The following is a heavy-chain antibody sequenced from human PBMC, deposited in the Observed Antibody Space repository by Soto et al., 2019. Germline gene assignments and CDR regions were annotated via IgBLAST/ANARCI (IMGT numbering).Heavy chain of an antibody. CDR2: ISSSGSTI. J-gene: IGHJ3*02. Sequence: LRLSCAASGFTFSSYEMNWVRQAPGKGLEWVSYISSSGSTIYYADSVKGRFTISRDNAKNSLYLQMNSLRAEDTAVYYCARETDSSGYYYKGDAFDIWGQGTMVTVSS. D-gene: IGHD3-22*01. CDR3: ARETDSSGYYYKGDAFDI. V-gene: IGHV3-48*03. CDR1: GFTFSSYE.